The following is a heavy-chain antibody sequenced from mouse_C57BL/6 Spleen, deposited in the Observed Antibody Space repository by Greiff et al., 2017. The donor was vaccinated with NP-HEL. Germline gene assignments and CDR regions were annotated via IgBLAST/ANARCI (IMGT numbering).Heavy chain of an antibody. CDR3: ATETGTDAMDY. V-gene: IGHV5-4*01. J-gene: IGHJ4*01. CDR2: ISDGGSYT. D-gene: IGHD4-1*01. Sequence: EVKLMESGGGLVKPGGSLKLSCAASGFTFSSYAMSWVRQTPEKRLEWVATISDGGSYTYYPDNVKGRFTISRDNAKNNLYLQMSHLKSEDTAMYYCATETGTDAMDYWGQGTSVTVSS. CDR1: GFTFSSYA.